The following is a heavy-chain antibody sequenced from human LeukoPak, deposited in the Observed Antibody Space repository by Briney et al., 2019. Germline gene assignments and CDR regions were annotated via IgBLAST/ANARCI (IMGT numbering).Heavy chain of an antibody. Sequence: GGSLRLSSAASGFTFSSSEMNWVRQAPGKGLEWVSYISDSGKTKYYADSVKGRFTISRDNAKNSLYLQMNSLRAEDTAVYYCARDYSGWSLDPWGQGTLVTVSS. D-gene: IGHD5-12*01. CDR2: ISDSGKTK. CDR3: ARDYSGWSLDP. CDR1: GFTFSSSE. J-gene: IGHJ5*02. V-gene: IGHV3-48*03.